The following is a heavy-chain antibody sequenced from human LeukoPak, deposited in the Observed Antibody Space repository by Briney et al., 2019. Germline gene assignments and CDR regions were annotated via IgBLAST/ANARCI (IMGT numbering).Heavy chain of an antibody. V-gene: IGHV4-59*01. CDR2: IYYSGGT. D-gene: IGHD2-15*01. J-gene: IGHJ6*02. CDR1: GGSINYYY. CDR3: ARDPPRIVVVVAATNYYGMDV. Sequence: SETLSLTCTVSGGSINYYYWMWIRQPPGKGLEWIGYIYYSGGTHYNPSLKSRVTMLVDTSKNQFSLKLTAVTAADTAVYYCARDPPRIVVVVAATNYYGMDVWGQGTTVTVSS.